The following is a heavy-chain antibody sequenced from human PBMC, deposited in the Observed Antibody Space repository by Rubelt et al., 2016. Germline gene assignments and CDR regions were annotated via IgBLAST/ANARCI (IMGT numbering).Heavy chain of an antibody. Sequence: QITLKESGPTLVKPTQTLTLTCTFSGFSLSTNGVGVGWIRQPPGKALEWLALIYWDDDKRYSPSLKNRLTITKDTSTKQVVLTMTTMYPVDTDAYYVSQALDGSDWKPRRYDPWGQGILVTVSS. V-gene: IGHV2-5*02. J-gene: IGHJ5*02. D-gene: IGHD1-1*01. CDR1: GFSLSTNGVG. CDR2: IYWDDDK. CDR3: SQALDGSDWKPRRYDP.